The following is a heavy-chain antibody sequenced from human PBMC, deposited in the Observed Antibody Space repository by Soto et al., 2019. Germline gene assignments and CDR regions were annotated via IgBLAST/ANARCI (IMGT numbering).Heavy chain of an antibody. CDR2: IIPIFGTA. CDR1: GGTFSSYA. Sequence: QVQLVQSGAEVKKPGSSVKVSCKASGGTFSSYAISWVRQAPGQGLEWMGGIIPIFGTANYAQKFQGRVTITADESTSTAYMELSSLRSEDTAVYYCARSEVPAAPWVSYYYYGMDVWGQGTTVTVSS. V-gene: IGHV1-69*01. J-gene: IGHJ6*02. D-gene: IGHD2-2*01. CDR3: ARSEVPAAPWVSYYYYGMDV.